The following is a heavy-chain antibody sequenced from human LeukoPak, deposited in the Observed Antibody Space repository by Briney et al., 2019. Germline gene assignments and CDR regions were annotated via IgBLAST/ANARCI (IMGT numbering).Heavy chain of an antibody. D-gene: IGHD5-24*01. CDR2: ISGSGSTI. CDR3: VSVVRWPSTLDY. J-gene: IGHJ4*02. CDR1: GFTFSDYY. Sequence: PGGSLRLSCAAVGFTFSDYYMRWDRQAPGKGLEWVSYISGSGSTIYYAYSVKGRFSISRDTAKNSLYLQINSLTAEDTAVKYSVSVVRWPSTLDYWCQGTLVTVSS. V-gene: IGHV3-11*01.